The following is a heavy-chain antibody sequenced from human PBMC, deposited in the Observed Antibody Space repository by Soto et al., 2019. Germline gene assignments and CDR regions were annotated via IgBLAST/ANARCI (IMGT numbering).Heavy chain of an antibody. D-gene: IGHD6-19*01. CDR3: TTVDAVVLN. V-gene: IGHV3-15*01. CDR2: IKRNIDGGTT. J-gene: IGHJ4*02. CDR1: GFTFSNAW. Sequence: EVQLVESGGGLVKPGGSLRLSCAASGFTFSNAWMSWVRQAPGGGVEWVGRIKRNIDGGTTDYAAPVKGRFAISRDDSNSILYLEMNSLRSEDTAVYYCTTVDAVVLNWGQGLLVTVSS.